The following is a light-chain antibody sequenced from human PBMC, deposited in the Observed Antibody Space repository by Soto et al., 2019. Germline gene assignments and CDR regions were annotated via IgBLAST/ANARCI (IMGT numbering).Light chain of an antibody. CDR1: NLGSKS. Sequence: SYELTQPPSVSVAPGQTARISCGGNNLGSKSVHWYQQNPGQAPVLVVHDDSDRPSGIPERFSGSNSGNTATLTIIRVEAGDEADYYCQVWDSSSEHVVFGGGTQLTVL. CDR2: DDS. J-gene: IGLJ2*01. V-gene: IGLV3-21*02. CDR3: QVWDSSSEHVV.